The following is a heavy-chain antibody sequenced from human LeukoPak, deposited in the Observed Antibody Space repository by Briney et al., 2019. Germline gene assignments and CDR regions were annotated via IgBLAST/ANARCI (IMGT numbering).Heavy chain of an antibody. V-gene: IGHV4-31*03. Sequence: PSETLSLTCTVSGGSISSGGYYWSWIRQHPGKGLEWIGYIYYSGSTYYNPSLKSRVTISVDTSKNQFSLKLSSVTAADTAVYYCARDSLRHPLDYWGEGTLVTVSS. J-gene: IGHJ4*02. CDR2: IYYSGST. CDR3: ARDSLRHPLDY. CDR1: GGSISSGGYY.